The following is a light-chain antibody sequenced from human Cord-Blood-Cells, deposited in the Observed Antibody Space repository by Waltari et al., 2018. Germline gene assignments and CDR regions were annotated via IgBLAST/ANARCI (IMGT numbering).Light chain of an antibody. CDR1: SSDAGGYNY. J-gene: IGLJ3*02. CDR2: DVS. V-gene: IGLV2-11*01. CDR3: CSYAGSYTWV. Sequence: QSALTQPRSVSGSPGQSVTISCTGTSSDAGGYNYVSWYQQHPGKAPKLMIYDVSKRPSGVPDRFSGSKSGNTASLTISVLQAEDEADYYCCSYAGSYTWVFGGGTKLTVL.